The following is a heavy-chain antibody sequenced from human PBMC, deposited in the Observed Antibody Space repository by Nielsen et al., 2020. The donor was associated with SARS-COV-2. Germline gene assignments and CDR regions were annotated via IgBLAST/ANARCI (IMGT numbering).Heavy chain of an antibody. CDR3: ARGQQLDIDDALDI. V-gene: IGHV3-30*04. J-gene: IGHJ3*02. D-gene: IGHD6-13*01. CDR2: ISYDGSNK. CDR1: GFTFSSYA. Sequence: GGSLRLSCAASGFTFSSYAMHWVRQAPGKGLEWVAVISYDGSNKYYADSVKGRFTISRDNSKNTLYLQMNSLRAEDTAVYYCARGQQLDIDDALDIWGQGTMVTVSS.